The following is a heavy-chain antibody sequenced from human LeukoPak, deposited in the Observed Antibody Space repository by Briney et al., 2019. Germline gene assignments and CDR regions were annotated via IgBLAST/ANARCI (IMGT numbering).Heavy chain of an antibody. J-gene: IGHJ4*02. Sequence: GASVKVSCKASGYTFTSYAMHWVRQAPGQRLEWMGWINAGNGNTKYSQKFRGRVTITRDTSASTAYMGLSSLRSEDTAVYYCARSGASYYYDSSGYYSVWGQGTLVTVSS. D-gene: IGHD3-22*01. CDR2: INAGNGNT. CDR3: ARSGASYYYDSSGYYSV. V-gene: IGHV1-3*01. CDR1: GYTFTSYA.